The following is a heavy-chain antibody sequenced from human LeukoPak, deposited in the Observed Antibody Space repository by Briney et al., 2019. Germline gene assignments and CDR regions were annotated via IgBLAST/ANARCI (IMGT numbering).Heavy chain of an antibody. CDR2: IYSTGST. V-gene: IGHV3-53*01. D-gene: IGHD2-21*02. CDR3: AKGADCGGDCYSYFHY. CDR1: GFTVSANY. Sequence: GGSLRLSCVASGFTVSANYMSWVRQAPGKGLECVSVIYSTGSTNYADSVKGRFTISRDNSKNTLYLQMNSLRAEDTAVYYCAKGADCGGDCYSYFHYWGQGTLVTVSS. J-gene: IGHJ4*02.